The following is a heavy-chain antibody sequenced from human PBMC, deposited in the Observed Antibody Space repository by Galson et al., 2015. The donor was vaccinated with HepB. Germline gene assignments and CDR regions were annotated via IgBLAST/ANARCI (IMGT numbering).Heavy chain of an antibody. Sequence: VKVSCKASGFSFTIYPINWVRQAPGQRLEWMGAIIPILGVATYTEKFQGKVTITADRSTTTSYMELTSLTSEDTAVYYCARGIAVAGRRRSYFESWGQGTLVTVS. CDR1: GFSFTIYP. V-gene: IGHV1-69*10. CDR3: ARGIAVAGRRRSYFES. J-gene: IGHJ4*02. D-gene: IGHD6-19*01. CDR2: IIPILGVA.